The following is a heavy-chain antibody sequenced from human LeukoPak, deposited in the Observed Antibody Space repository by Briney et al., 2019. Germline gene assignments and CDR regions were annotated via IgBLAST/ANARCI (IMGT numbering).Heavy chain of an antibody. CDR3: ARDLGYCSGGSCFPGYYYYGMDV. CDR2: IYTSGST. V-gene: IGHV4-4*07. CDR1: GGSLSSYY. Sequence: SETVSLTCTVSGGSLSSYYWSWIRQPAGKGLEWIGRIYTSGSTNYNPSLKSRVTMSVDTSKNQFSLKLSSVTAADAAVYYCARDLGYCSGGSCFPGYYYYGMDVWGQGTTVTVSS. D-gene: IGHD2-15*01. J-gene: IGHJ6*02.